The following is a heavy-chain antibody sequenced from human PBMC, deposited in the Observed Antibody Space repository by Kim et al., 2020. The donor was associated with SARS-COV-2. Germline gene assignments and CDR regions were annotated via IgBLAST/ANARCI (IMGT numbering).Heavy chain of an antibody. CDR3: SRGTIAVSLERMDFYMDV. J-gene: IGHJ6*03. D-gene: IGHD6-19*01. CDR1: GYSFASYG. Sequence: ASVKVSCKASGYSFASYGISWVRQAPGQGLEWMGWISGYNGNAKYAQKFQDRVTMTTDTSTSTAYMDLRGLISDDTALFYCSRGTIAVSLERMDFYMDVW. V-gene: IGHV1-18*01. CDR2: ISGYNGNA.